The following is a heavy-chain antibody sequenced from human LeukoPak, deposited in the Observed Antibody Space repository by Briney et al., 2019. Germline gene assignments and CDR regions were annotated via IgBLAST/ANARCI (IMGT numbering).Heavy chain of an antibody. J-gene: IGHJ6*03. CDR1: GYTFTSHG. V-gene: IGHV1-18*01. D-gene: IGHD2-2*01. CDR3: ARIDIVVVPAAIYMDV. Sequence: APVKGSCKGSGYTFTSHGINWGGQGPGQRVEWVGWISAYNGNTNYAQKLQGRVTMTTDTSTSTAYMELRSLRSDDTAVYYCARIDIVVVPAAIYMDVWGKGTTVTVSS. CDR2: ISAYNGNT.